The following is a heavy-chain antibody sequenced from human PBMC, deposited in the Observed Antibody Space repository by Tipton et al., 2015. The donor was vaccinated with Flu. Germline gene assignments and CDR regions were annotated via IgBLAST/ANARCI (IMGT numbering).Heavy chain of an antibody. CDR2: IYTSGST. V-gene: IGHV4-61*02. J-gene: IGHJ4*02. Sequence: TLSLTCTVSGGSISSGSYYWSWIRQPAGMGLEWIGRIYTSGSTNYNPSLKSRVTISVDTSKNQFSLKLSSVTAADTAVYYCARAGYSYGALHFDYWGQGTLVTVSS. CDR3: ARAGYSYGALHFDY. D-gene: IGHD5-18*01. CDR1: GGSISSGSYY.